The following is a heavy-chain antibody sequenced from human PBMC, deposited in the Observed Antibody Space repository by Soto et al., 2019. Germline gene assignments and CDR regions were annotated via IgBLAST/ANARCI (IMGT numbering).Heavy chain of an antibody. CDR1: GFTFGTYG. J-gene: IGHJ4*02. CDR3: ARGYVSSTRAY. Sequence: QVQLVASGGGVVQPGGSLRLSCAASGFTFGTYGMHWVRQAPGKGLEWVAVIWYDGSNKYYADSVKGRFTISRDNSKSTVSLQMESMGAEDTAVYYCARGYVSSTRAYLGQGTLVTFSA. CDR2: IWYDGSNK. V-gene: IGHV3-33*01. D-gene: IGHD5-18*01.